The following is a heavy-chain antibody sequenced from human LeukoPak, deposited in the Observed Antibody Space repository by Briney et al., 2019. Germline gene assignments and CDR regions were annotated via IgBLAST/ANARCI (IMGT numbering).Heavy chain of an antibody. CDR2: INPNSGGT. CDR1: GYTFTGYY. D-gene: IGHD3-10*01. J-gene: IGHJ4*02. CDR3: ARSFMVRGVIKSYYFDY. Sequence: ASAKVSCKASGYTFTGYYMHWVRQAPGQGLEWMGWINPNSGGTNYAQKFQGRVTMTRDTSISTAYMELSRLRSDDTAVYYCARSFMVRGVIKSYYFDYWGQGTLVTVSS. V-gene: IGHV1-2*02.